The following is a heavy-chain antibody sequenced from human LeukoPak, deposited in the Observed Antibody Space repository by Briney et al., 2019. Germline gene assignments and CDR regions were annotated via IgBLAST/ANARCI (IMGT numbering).Heavy chain of an antibody. CDR2: IIPIFGTA. V-gene: IGHV1-69*06. D-gene: IGHD3-10*01. Sequence: ASVNVSCKASGGTFSSYAISWVRQAPGQGLEWMGGIIPIFGTANYAQKFQGRVTITADKSTTTAYMELSSLRSEDTAVYYCARGSYYGSGSATDAFDIWGQGTKVTVS. CDR1: GGTFSSYA. J-gene: IGHJ3*02. CDR3: ARGSYYGSGSATDAFDI.